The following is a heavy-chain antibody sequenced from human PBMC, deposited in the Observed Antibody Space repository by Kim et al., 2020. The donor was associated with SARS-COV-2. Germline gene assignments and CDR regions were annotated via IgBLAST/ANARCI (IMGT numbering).Heavy chain of an antibody. Sequence: GGSLRLSCAAAGFTFNNYAMNWVRQTPGKGLEWVSGITGDSSEIYYAESVKGRFTISRDNSRSTLYLEMNSLTAEDTAVYYCTKRDTSGSSTFSPFFDTWGQGTLVTVAS. CDR1: GFTFNNYA. D-gene: IGHD2-2*01. V-gene: IGHV3-23*01. CDR3: TKRDTSGSSTFSPFFDT. J-gene: IGHJ4*02. CDR2: ITGDSSEI.